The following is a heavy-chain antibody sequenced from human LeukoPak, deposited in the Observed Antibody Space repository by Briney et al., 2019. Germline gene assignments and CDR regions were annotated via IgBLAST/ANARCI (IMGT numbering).Heavy chain of an antibody. D-gene: IGHD1-26*01. V-gene: IGHV1-18*01. Sequence: ASVKVSCKASGYTFTNSDINWVRQAAGQGLEWMGWMSAYNGNTNYAQKLQGRVTMTTDTSTSTAYMELSSLRSDDTAVYYCARNSGRYEFYYYMDVWGIGTTVTVSS. CDR3: ARNSGRYEFYYYMDV. CDR1: GYTFTNSD. CDR2: MSAYNGNT. J-gene: IGHJ6*03.